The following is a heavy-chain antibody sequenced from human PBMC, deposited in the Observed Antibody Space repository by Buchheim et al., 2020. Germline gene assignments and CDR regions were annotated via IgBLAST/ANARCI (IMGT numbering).Heavy chain of an antibody. J-gene: IGHJ4*02. CDR3: ATGYSSGWSRGYNY. CDR1: GFTFSSYA. Sequence: EVQLFESGGGLVQPGESLRLSCAASGFTFSSYAMSWVRQAPGSGLEWVSVISGGGDITYDADSVKGRFTISRGNSKNSLDLQMNSLRVEDTAVYYCATGYSSGWSRGYNYWGQGTL. D-gene: IGHD6-19*01. CDR2: ISGGGDIT. V-gene: IGHV3-23*01.